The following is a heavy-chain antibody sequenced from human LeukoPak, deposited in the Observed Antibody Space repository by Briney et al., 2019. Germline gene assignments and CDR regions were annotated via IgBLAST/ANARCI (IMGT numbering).Heavy chain of an antibody. CDR3: ARGSLTGYYNWFDP. V-gene: IGHV4-59*01. CDR1: GGSFSGYY. CDR2: IYYSGST. J-gene: IGHJ5*02. D-gene: IGHD3-9*01. Sequence: PSETLSLTCAVYGGSFSGYYWSWIRQPPGKGLEWIGYIYYSGSTNYNPSLKSRVTISVDTSKNQFSLKLSSVTAADTAVYYCARGSLTGYYNWFDPWGQGTLVTVSS.